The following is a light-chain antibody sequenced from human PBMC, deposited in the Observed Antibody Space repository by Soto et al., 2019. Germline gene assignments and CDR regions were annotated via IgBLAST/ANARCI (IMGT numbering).Light chain of an antibody. CDR3: SSYTSSSTRV. CDR2: DVS. V-gene: IGLV2-14*01. CDR1: SSDVGGYNY. Sequence: QSALTQPASVSGSPGQSITISCTGTSSDVGGYNYVSWYQQHPGKAPKLMIYDVSNRPSGVSNRFSGSKSGNTASLTISGVQAEEGAEYYCSSYTSSSTRVFGGGTKLTVL. J-gene: IGLJ2*01.